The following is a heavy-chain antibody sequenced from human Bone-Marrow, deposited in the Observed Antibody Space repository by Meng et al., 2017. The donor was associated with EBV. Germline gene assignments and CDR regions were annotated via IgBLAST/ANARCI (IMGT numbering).Heavy chain of an antibody. Sequence: QVQLVQSGSELKKPGSSVKVSCKASGGSFSRYVISWVRQAPGQGLEWMGGIIPMFGTPNYAQKFQGRVTITADESTSTAYMELSSLRSEDTAVYYCAIGVSTSWYESFAYWGQGALVTVSS. CDR1: GGSFSRYV. D-gene: IGHD6-13*01. CDR3: AIGVSTSWYESFAY. CDR2: IIPMFGTP. V-gene: IGHV1-69*01. J-gene: IGHJ4*02.